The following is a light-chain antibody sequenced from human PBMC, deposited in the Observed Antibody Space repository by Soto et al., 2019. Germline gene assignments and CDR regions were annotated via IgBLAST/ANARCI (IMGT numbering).Light chain of an antibody. CDR1: QSISRW. CDR3: EQYSSYWT. CDR2: KAS. J-gene: IGKJ1*01. Sequence: DIQMTQSPSTLSASVGASVTITCRASQSISRWLAWYQQKPGKDPKLLICKASNLESGVPSRFSARGSGTEFTLRISSLQPEDFATYYCEQYSSYWTFGEGSKVDI. V-gene: IGKV1-5*03.